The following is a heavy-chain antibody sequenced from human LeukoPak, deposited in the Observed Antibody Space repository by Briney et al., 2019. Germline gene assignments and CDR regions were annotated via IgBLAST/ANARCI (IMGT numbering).Heavy chain of an antibody. J-gene: IGHJ4*02. CDR2: ISYDGSNK. Sequence: GGSQRLSCAASGFTFNNYAMHWVRQAPGKGLEWVAVISYDGSNKYYADSVKGRFTISGDSSKNTLYLQMNSLRAEDTAVYYCARDGGYCSGTSCYSYFDYWGQGTLVTVSS. CDR3: ARDGGYCSGTSCYSYFDY. CDR1: GFTFNNYA. V-gene: IGHV3-30*04. D-gene: IGHD2-2*01.